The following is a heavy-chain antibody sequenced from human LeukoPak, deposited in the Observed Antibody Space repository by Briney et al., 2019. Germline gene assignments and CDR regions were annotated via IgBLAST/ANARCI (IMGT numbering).Heavy chain of an antibody. CDR2: FDPEDGET. J-gene: IGHJ1*01. CDR1: GYTLTELS. V-gene: IGHV1-24*01. D-gene: IGHD3-22*01. Sequence: ASVKVSCKVSGYTLTELSMHWVRQAPGKGLEWMGGFDPEDGETIYAQKFQGRVTMTEDTSTDTAYMELSSLRSEDTAVYYCATPPTYYYDSSGYYYGYFQHWGQGTLVTVSS. CDR3: ATPPTYYYDSSGYYYGYFQH.